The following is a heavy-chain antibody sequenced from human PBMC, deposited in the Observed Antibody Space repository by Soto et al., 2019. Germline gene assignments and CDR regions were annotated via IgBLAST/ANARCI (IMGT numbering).Heavy chain of an antibody. Sequence: GXSVKVSCKASGYTFTSYAMHWVRQAPVQRLEWMGWINAGNGNTKYSQKFQGRVTITRDTSASTAYMELSSLRSEDTAVYYCERDPHYSSSWYQRGGAFDYWGQGTLVTVYS. D-gene: IGHD6-13*01. CDR1: GYTFTSYA. CDR3: ERDPHYSSSWYQRGGAFDY. V-gene: IGHV1-3*01. CDR2: INAGNGNT. J-gene: IGHJ4*02.